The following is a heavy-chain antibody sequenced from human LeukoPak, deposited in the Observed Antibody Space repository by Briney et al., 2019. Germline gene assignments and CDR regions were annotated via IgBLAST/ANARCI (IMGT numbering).Heavy chain of an antibody. CDR1: GGSISSGSYY. CDR2: IYTSGST. D-gene: IGHD3-22*01. V-gene: IGHV4-61*02. Sequence: PSQTLSLTCTVSGGSISSGSYYWSRIRRPAGKGLEWIGRIYTSGSTNYNPSLKSRVTISVDTSKNQFSLKLSSVTAADTAVYYCARVLDYYDSSGYYEWFDPWGQGSLVTVSS. CDR3: ARVLDYYDSSGYYEWFDP. J-gene: IGHJ5*02.